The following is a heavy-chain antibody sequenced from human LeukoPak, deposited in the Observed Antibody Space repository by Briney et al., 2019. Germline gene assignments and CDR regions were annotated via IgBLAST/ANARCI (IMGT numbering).Heavy chain of an antibody. V-gene: IGHV3-33*06. J-gene: IGHJ4*02. CDR2: IYYDGSNK. CDR3: ANNFDY. Sequence: GSLRLSCAASGFTFSNYGMHWVRQAPGKGLEWVALIYYDGSNKYYTDSVKGRFTISRDNSKTTLYLQMASLRAEDTAVYYCANNFDYWGQGTLVTVSS. CDR1: GFTFSNYG.